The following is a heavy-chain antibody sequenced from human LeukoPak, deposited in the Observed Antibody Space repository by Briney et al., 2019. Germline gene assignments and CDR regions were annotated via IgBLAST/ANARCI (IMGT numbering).Heavy chain of an antibody. Sequence: PSETLSLTCAVSGGSFSGYHWTWIRQTPGKGLEWIGEVSQSGGASYNPSLKSRVTISVETSKNLSSLKLNSVTAADTAVYYCAGSYGGNAVGPFDIWGQGTTVIVSS. D-gene: IGHD4-23*01. V-gene: IGHV4-34*01. J-gene: IGHJ3*02. CDR1: GGSFSGYH. CDR3: AGSYGGNAVGPFDI. CDR2: VSQSGGA.